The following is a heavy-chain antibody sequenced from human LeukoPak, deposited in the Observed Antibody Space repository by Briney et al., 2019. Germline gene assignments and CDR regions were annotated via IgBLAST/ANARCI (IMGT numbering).Heavy chain of an antibody. D-gene: IGHD6-19*01. V-gene: IGHV4-39*01. CDR1: GASINIRYHY. J-gene: IGHJ6*03. CDR2: IYYSGST. CDR3: ARQVSSGWYEDYYYYMDV. Sequence: SETLSLTCTVSGASINIRYHYWGWIRQSPGKGLEWIGSIYYSGSTYYNPSLKSRVTISVDTSKNQFSLKLSSVTAADTAVYYCARQVSSGWYEDYYYYMDVWGKGTTVTISS.